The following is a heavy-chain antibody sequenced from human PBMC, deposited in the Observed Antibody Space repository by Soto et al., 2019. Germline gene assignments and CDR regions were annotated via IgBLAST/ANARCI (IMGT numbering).Heavy chain of an antibody. CDR3: ARDKGLTGYSYAFDI. V-gene: IGHV4-4*02. CDR2: IYHSGST. Sequence: SETLSLTCAVSGGSISSSNWWSWVRQPPGKGLEWIGEIYHSGSTNYNPSLKSRVTISVDKSKNQFSLKLGSVTAADTAVYYCARDKGLTGYSYAFDIWGQGTMVTVSS. J-gene: IGHJ3*02. CDR1: GGSISSSNW. D-gene: IGHD3-9*01.